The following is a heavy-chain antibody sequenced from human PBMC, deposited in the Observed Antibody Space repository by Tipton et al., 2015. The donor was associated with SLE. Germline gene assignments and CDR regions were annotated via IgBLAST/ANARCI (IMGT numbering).Heavy chain of an antibody. CDR3: ARDAAVAGHFDY. Sequence: TLSLTCTVSGGSISSHYWSWIRQPPGKGLEWIGYIYYSGSTNYNPSLKSRVTISVDTSKNQFSLKLSSVTAADTAVYYCARDAAVAGHFDYWGQGKLVTVSS. CDR2: IYYSGST. CDR1: GGSISSHY. D-gene: IGHD6-19*01. V-gene: IGHV4-59*11. J-gene: IGHJ4*02.